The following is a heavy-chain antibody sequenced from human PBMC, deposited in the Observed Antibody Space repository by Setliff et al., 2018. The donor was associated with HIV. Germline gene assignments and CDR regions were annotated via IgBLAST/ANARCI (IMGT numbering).Heavy chain of an antibody. J-gene: IGHJ5*01. CDR2: IYYSGSA. CDR1: GGSISSGDYF. V-gene: IGHV4-30-4*02. D-gene: IGHD3-10*01. Sequence: PSETLSLTCTVSGGSISSGDYFLSWIRQAPGKGLEWIGCIYYSGSAYYNPSLQRRVTISVDTSKNQVSLKLNTLYLQMNSLRPEDTAVYYCARGGANPSWFDSWGQGTLVTVSS. CDR3: DTAVYYCARGGANPSWFDS.